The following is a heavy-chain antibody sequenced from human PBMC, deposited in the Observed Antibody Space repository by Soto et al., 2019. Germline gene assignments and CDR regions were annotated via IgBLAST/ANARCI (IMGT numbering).Heavy chain of an antibody. J-gene: IGHJ6*02. CDR3: SRRLKLGADYYGMDV. V-gene: IGHV6-1*01. CDR2: TFYRSKWYY. D-gene: IGHD1-26*01. Sequence: QTLSLTWAISGDSVSSTSAAWNWIRQSPSRGLEWLGRTFYRSKWYYDYAVSVKSRITINPDTSKNQFSLQLNSVTPEDTAVYYCSRRLKLGADYYGMDVWGQGTTVTVSS. CDR1: GDSVSSTSAA.